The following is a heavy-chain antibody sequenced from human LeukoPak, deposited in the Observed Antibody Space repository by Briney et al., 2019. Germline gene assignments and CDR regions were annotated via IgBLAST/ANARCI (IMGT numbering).Heavy chain of an antibody. D-gene: IGHD3-22*01. CDR1: GYTLTELS. V-gene: IGHV1-24*01. Sequence: ASVKVSCKVSGYTLTELSMHWVRQAPGKGLEWMGGFDPEDGETIYAQKFQGRVTMTEDTSTDTAYMELSSLRSGDTAVYYCATSNPLNYYDSSGSYFDYWGQGTLVTVSS. J-gene: IGHJ4*02. CDR3: ATSNPLNYYDSSGSYFDY. CDR2: FDPEDGET.